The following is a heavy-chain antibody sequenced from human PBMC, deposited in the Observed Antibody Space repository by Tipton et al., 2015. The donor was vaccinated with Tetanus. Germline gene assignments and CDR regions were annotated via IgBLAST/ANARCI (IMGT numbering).Heavy chain of an antibody. CDR3: ARRSLTNYGLDV. V-gene: IGHV3-74*01. J-gene: IGHJ6*02. CDR2: INPDGRRT. CDR1: GFDFRSDW. Sequence: SLRLSCAASGFDFRSDWMTWVRQTPGKGLVWISRINPDGRRTNYADSVKGRFTISRDHAKNTVYLQMNSLRAEDTAVYFCARRSLTNYGLDVWGQGTPVTVSS. D-gene: IGHD1-1*01.